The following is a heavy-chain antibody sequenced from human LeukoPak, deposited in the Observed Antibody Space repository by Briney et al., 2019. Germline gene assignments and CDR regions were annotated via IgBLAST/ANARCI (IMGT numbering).Heavy chain of an antibody. CDR1: GFTFIGSN. D-gene: IGHD3-10*01. CDR3: ARYSGTYRDY. CDR2: ITSGGSYI. Sequence: GGSLRLSCAASGFTFIGSNMNWVRQALGKGLEWVSSITSGGSYIFYADSVKGRFTISRDNAKNSLYLQMNSLRAEDTAVYYCARYSGTYRDYWGQGTLVTVSS. V-gene: IGHV3-21*01. J-gene: IGHJ4*02.